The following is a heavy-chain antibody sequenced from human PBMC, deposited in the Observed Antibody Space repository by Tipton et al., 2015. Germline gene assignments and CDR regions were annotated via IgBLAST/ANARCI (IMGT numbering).Heavy chain of an antibody. CDR1: GGSISSGGFY. Sequence: LRLSCNVSGGSISSGGFYWSWIRQHPGNGLEWIGYIYHSGTTSYNPSLKSRVSISGDTSKNQLSLRLRSVTAADTAVYYCARAIFGSGSYYFDCWGQGTPVTVSS. V-gene: IGHV4-31*02. CDR2: IYHSGTT. J-gene: IGHJ4*02. CDR3: ARAIFGSGSYYFDC. D-gene: IGHD3-10*01.